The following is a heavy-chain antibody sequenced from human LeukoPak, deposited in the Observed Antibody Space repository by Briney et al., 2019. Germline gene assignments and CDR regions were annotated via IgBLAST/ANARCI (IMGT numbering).Heavy chain of an antibody. CDR1: GFTFSDYY. D-gene: IGHD6-19*01. Sequence: GGSLRLSCAASGFTFSDYYMSWIRQAPGKGLEWVSYISSSGSTIYYADPVKGRFTISRDNAKNSLYLQMNSLRAEDTAVYYCARDQGSGWYRTPNFDYWGQGTLVTASS. J-gene: IGHJ4*02. CDR2: ISSSGSTI. CDR3: ARDQGSGWYRTPNFDY. V-gene: IGHV3-11*04.